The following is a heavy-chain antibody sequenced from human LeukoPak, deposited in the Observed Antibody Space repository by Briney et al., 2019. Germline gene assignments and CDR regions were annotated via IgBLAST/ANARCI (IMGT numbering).Heavy chain of an antibody. V-gene: IGHV1-18*01. D-gene: IGHD6-13*01. CDR3: ARYPEESSSWYGWFDP. J-gene: IGHJ5*02. CDR2: ISAYNGNT. Sequence: ASVKVSCKASGYTFTSYGISWVRQAPGKGLEWMGWISAYNGNTNYAQKLQGRVTMTTDTSTSTAYMELRSLRSDDTAVYYCARYPEESSSWYGWFDPWGQGTLVTVSS. CDR1: GYTFTSYG.